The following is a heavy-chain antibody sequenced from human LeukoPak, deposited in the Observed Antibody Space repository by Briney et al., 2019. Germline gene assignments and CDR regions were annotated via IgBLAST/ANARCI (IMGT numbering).Heavy chain of an antibody. CDR1: GFTFSGSA. V-gene: IGHV3-73*01. Sequence: GGSLTLSCAASGFTFSGSAMHWVRQASGKGLEWVGRIRSKANSYATAYAASVKGRFTISRDDSKNTAYLQMNSLKTEDTAVYYCTRLHGCSGGSCYSYYYMDVWGKGTTVTISS. CDR2: IRSKANSYAT. J-gene: IGHJ6*03. D-gene: IGHD2-15*01. CDR3: TRLHGCSGGSCYSYYYMDV.